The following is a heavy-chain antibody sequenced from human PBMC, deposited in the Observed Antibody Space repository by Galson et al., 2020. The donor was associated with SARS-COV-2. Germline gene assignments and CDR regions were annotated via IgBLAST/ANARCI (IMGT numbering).Heavy chain of an antibody. J-gene: IGHJ6*02. D-gene: IGHD6-19*01. CDR1: GFTFSSYS. CDR2: ISSSSSYI. CDR3: ARVAAGWLANYYYYGMDV. V-gene: IGHV3-21*01. Sequence: KIGESLKISCAASGFTFSSYSMNWVRQAPGKGLEWVSSISSSSSYIYYADSVKGRFTISRDNAKNSLYLQMNSLRAEDTAVYYCARVAAGWLANYYYYGMDVWGQGTTVTVSS.